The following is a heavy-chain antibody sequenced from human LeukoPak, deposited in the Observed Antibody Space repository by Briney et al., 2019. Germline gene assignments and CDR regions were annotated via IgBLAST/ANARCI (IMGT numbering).Heavy chain of an antibody. V-gene: IGHV4-4*02. Sequence: SETLSLTCAVSGGSISSSNWWSWVRQPPGKGLEWIGEIYHSGSTNYNPSLKSRVTMSVDTSKNQFSLKLSSVTAADTAVYYCARRHVIYSSSSDPYYFDYWGQGTLVIVSS. CDR1: GGSISSSNW. J-gene: IGHJ4*02. CDR3: ARRHVIYSSSSDPYYFDY. D-gene: IGHD6-6*01. CDR2: IYHSGST.